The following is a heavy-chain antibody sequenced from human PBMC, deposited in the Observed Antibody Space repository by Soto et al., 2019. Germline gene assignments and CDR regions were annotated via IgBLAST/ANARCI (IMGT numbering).Heavy chain of an antibody. CDR3: ADAGLGDCSGGSCYRRYRNRPASS. D-gene: IGHD2-15*01. CDR1: GGTFSSYT. V-gene: IGHV1-69*02. Sequence: QVQLVQSGAEVEKPGSSVKVSCKASGGTFSSYTIRWVRQAPGQGLEWMGRIIPILGIANYAQKFQGRVTITAYKSTSTAYMELSSLRSEDTAVYYCADAGLGDCSGGSCYRRYRNRPASSWGQGTLVTVSS. CDR2: IIPILGIA. J-gene: IGHJ5*02.